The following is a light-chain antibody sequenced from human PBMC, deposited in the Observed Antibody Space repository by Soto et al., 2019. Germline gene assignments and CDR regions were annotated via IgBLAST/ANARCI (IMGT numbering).Light chain of an antibody. CDR3: QQYGSSPRYT. V-gene: IGKV3-20*01. CDR1: QSVSSSY. Sequence: EIVLTQSPGTLSLSPGERATLSCRASQSVSSSYLAWYQQKPGQAPRLLIYGASSRATGIPDRFSGSGSGTDFTLTISRLEPEDMAVYYCQQYGSSPRYTVGQGTKLEIK. J-gene: IGKJ2*01. CDR2: GAS.